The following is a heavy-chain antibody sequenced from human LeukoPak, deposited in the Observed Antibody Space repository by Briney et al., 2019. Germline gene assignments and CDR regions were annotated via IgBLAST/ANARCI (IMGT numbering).Heavy chain of an antibody. CDR2: IKQDGSEK. V-gene: IGHV3-7*01. CDR3: AKEGAYPIITYDS. J-gene: IGHJ5*01. D-gene: IGHD1-14*01. CDR1: GFTFSNYW. Sequence: GGSLRLSCAASGFTFSNYWMNWLRQAPGKGLEWVANIKQDGSEKYYVDSVKGRFTISRDNTKNSLYLQMNSLRAEDAGVYYCAKEGAYPIITYDSWGQGTLVTVSS.